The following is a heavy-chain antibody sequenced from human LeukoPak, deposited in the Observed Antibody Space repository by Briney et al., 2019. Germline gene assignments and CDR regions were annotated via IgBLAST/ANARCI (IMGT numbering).Heavy chain of an antibody. J-gene: IGHJ5*02. Sequence: ASVKVSCKASGYTFTSYGTSWVRQAPGQGLEWMGWISAYNGNTNYAQKLQGRVTMTTDTSTSTAYMELRSLRSDDTAVYYCARDVPQYCSSTSCYTENWFDPWGQGTLVTVSS. CDR2: ISAYNGNT. CDR3: ARDVPQYCSSTSCYTENWFDP. CDR1: GYTFTSYG. V-gene: IGHV1-18*01. D-gene: IGHD2-2*02.